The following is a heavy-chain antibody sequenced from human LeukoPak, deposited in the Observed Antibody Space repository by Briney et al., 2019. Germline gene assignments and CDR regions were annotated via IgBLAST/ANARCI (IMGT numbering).Heavy chain of an antibody. CDR2: IYHSGST. D-gene: IGHD4-11*01. CDR3: ARGKVTRAYFDY. J-gene: IGHJ4*02. CDR1: GGSIRSGGYS. V-gene: IGHV4-30-2*01. Sequence: PSETLSLTCAVSGGSIRSGGYSWSWIRQPPGKGLEWIGYIYHSGSTYYNPSLKSRVTISVDRSKNQFSLKLSSVTAADTAVYYCARGKVTRAYFDYWGQGTLVTVSS.